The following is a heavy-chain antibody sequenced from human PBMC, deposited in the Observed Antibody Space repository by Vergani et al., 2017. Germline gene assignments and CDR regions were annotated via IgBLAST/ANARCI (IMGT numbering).Heavy chain of an antibody. J-gene: IGHJ5*02. V-gene: IGHV1-3*01. CDR1: GYTFTSYA. CDR2: INAGNGNT. CDR3: AREPRTGKFPWPSTVGFDP. Sequence: QVQLVQSGAEVKKPGASVKVSCKASGYTFTSYAMHWVRQAPGQRLEWMGWINAGNGNTKYSQKFQGRVTITRDTSASTAYMELSSLRSEDTAVYYCAREPRTGKFPWPSTVGFDPWGQGTLVTVSS. D-gene: IGHD1-14*01.